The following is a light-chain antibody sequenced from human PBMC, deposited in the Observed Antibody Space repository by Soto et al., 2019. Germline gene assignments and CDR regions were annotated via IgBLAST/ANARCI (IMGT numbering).Light chain of an antibody. CDR3: QQYSGYSRT. CDR2: KAS. J-gene: IGKJ1*01. Sequence: DIQMTQSPSTLSASVGDRVTITCRASQSISSWLAWYQQEPGKAPKLLIYKASSLESGVPSRFSGSGSGTEFILTISSLQPDDVATYYCQQYSGYSRTFGQGTKVEIK. V-gene: IGKV1-5*03. CDR1: QSISSW.